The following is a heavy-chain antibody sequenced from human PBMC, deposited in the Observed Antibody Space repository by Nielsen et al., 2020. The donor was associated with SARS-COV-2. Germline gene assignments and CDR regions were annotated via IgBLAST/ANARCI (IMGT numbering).Heavy chain of an antibody. CDR3: ARVIMVRGVPRVYYFDN. CDR1: GGTFSSYA. J-gene: IGHJ4*02. D-gene: IGHD3-10*01. Sequence: SVKVSCKASGGTFSSYAISWVRQAPGQGLEWMGGIIPIFGTANYAQKFQGRVTITADESTSTAYMELSSLRSEDTAVYYCARVIMVRGVPRVYYFDNWGQGTLVTVSS. V-gene: IGHV1-69*13. CDR2: IIPIFGTA.